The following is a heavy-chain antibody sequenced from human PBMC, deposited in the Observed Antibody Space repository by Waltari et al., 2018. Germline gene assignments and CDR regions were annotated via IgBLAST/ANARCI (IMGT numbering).Heavy chain of an antibody. J-gene: IGHJ4*02. CDR2: ISYDGRNK. D-gene: IGHD3-22*01. CDR1: GFTFSIYA. V-gene: IGHV3-30*04. Sequence: QVQLVESGGGVVQPGRYLRLSCAASGFTFSIYAIHLDRQAPGKGLEWVAVISYDGRNKYSADSVKGRFTISRDNSKTTLYLQMNSLRAEDTAVYYCARAAYYYDSSGYVDYWGQGTLVTVSS. CDR3: ARAAYYYDSSGYVDY.